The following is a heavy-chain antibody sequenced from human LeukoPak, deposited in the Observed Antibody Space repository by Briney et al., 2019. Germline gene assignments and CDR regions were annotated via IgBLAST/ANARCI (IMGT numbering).Heavy chain of an antibody. J-gene: IGHJ3*02. Sequence: GGSLRLSCAASGFTFSSYRMSWVRQAPGKGLEWVANIKQAGSEKYYVDSVKGRFTISRDNAKNSLYLQMNSLRAEDTAVYYCARDRQVDTAMATDAFDIWGQGTMVTVSS. CDR1: GFTFSSYR. D-gene: IGHD5-18*01. CDR3: ARDRQVDTAMATDAFDI. V-gene: IGHV3-7*01. CDR2: IKQAGSEK.